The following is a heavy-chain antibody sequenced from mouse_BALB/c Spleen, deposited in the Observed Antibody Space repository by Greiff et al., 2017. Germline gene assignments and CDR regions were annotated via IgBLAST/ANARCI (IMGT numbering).Heavy chain of an antibody. CDR1: GFSLTSYG. J-gene: IGHJ3*01. V-gene: IGHV2-9*02. Sequence: QVQLKESGPGLVAPSQSLSITCTVSGFSLTSYGVHWVRQPPGKGLEWLGAIWAGGSTNYNSPLMSRLSISKDNSKGQVYLKMNSLQTDDTAMYYCARDSLGGFAYWGQGTLVTVSA. D-gene: IGHD3-3*01. CDR3: ARDSLGGFAY. CDR2: IWAGGST.